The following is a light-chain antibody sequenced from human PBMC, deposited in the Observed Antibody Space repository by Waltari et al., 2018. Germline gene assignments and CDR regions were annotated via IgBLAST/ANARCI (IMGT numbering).Light chain of an antibody. Sequence: QSVLTQPPSAPGTPGQRVTISCSGSSSNIGGHAVNWYQQLPGTAPKLLIYRDHQRPSGVPERFSGSRSGASASLAISGLQSDDEADYYCSSWDDSLQGWLCGGGTKLTVL. CDR1: SSNIGGHA. V-gene: IGLV1-44*01. CDR3: SSWDDSLQGWL. CDR2: RDH. J-gene: IGLJ3*02.